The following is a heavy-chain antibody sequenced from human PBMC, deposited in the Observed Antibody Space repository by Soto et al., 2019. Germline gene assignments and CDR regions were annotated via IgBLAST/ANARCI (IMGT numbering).Heavy chain of an antibody. D-gene: IGHD5-12*01. CDR2: ISGSGGGT. V-gene: IGHV3-23*01. J-gene: IGHJ4*02. CDR3: AHQTYGYSGYVDY. CDR1: GFIFSSCT. Sequence: PGGSLRLSCAASGFIFSSCTMSWVRQAPGKGLEWVSSISGSGGGTYYADSVKGRFTISRDNSNDILFLQMNDLRAEDTATYYCAHQTYGYSGYVDYWGQGTLVTVSS.